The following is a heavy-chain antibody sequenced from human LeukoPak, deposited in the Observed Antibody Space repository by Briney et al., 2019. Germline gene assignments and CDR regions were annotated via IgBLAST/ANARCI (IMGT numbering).Heavy chain of an antibody. D-gene: IGHD1-26*01. V-gene: IGHV3-21*01. Sequence: GGSLRLSCAASGFTFSSYSMNWVRQAPGKGLEWVSSISSSSSCIYYADSVKGRFTISRDNAKNSLYLQMNSLRAEDTAVYYCARGYYSGSYYVWAYWGQGTLVTVSS. CDR2: ISSSSSCI. CDR3: ARGYYSGSYYVWAY. CDR1: GFTFSSYS. J-gene: IGHJ4*02.